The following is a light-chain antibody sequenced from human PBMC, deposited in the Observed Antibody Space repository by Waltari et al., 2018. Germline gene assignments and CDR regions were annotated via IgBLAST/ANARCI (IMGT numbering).Light chain of an antibody. CDR2: GDN. Sequence: QSVLTQPPSVSGAPGQRVTISCTGRRPNLGAGFVVPWFPPLPGPAPHLLIYGDNNRPSGVAGRFSGSNTGTTAALAITGVQAEDEDDYYCQSFYNSLRRTVIFGGGTKLTVL. CDR1: RPNLGAGFV. V-gene: IGLV1-40*01. J-gene: IGLJ2*01. CDR3: QSFYNSLRRTVI.